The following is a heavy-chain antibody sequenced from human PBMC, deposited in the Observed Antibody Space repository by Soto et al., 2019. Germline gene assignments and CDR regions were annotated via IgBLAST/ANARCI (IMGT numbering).Heavy chain of an antibody. CDR1: GFTFRNFA. CDR3: TRDLLAGHDVY. V-gene: IGHV3-30*04. D-gene: IGHD5-12*01. J-gene: IGHJ4*02. Sequence: QVQLVESGEGVVQPGRSLRLSCAASGFTFRNFAMHWVRQAPGKGLEWLAAITFDGKDKYYADSVKGRFTISRDTSKNTLYLQMNSLRIDDTALYFCTRDLLAGHDVYWGQGTLVTVSS. CDR2: ITFDGKDK.